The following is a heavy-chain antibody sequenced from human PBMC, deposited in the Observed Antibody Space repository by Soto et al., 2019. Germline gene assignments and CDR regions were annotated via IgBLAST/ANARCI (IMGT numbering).Heavy chain of an antibody. Sequence: GGSLRLSCAASGFTVSSNYMSWVRQAPGKGLEWVSVIYSGGSTYYADSVKGRFTISRDNAKNSLYLQMNSLRDEDTAVYYCASPFQPYYDSSGYYPGAFDIWGQGTMVTVSS. CDR3: ASPFQPYYDSSGYYPGAFDI. V-gene: IGHV3-53*01. CDR2: IYSGGST. D-gene: IGHD3-22*01. J-gene: IGHJ3*02. CDR1: GFTVSSNY.